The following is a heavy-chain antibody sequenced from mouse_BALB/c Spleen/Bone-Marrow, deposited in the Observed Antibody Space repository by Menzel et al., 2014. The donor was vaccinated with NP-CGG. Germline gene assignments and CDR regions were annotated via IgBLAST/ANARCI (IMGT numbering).Heavy chain of an antibody. CDR1: GYSITSGYS. CDR3: ARGYYGYDGAWFTY. Sequence: VQLQQSGPDLVKPSQSLSLTCTVTGYSITSGYSCHWIRQFPGNKLEWMGYIHYSGTTNYNPSLKSRFSITRDTSKNQFFLQLNSVTTEDTATYYCARGYYGYDGAWFTYWGRGTLVTVSA. J-gene: IGHJ3*01. V-gene: IGHV3-1*02. CDR2: IHYSGTT. D-gene: IGHD2-2*01.